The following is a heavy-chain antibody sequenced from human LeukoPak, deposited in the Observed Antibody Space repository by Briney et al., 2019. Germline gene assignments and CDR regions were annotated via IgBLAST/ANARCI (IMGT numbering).Heavy chain of an antibody. J-gene: IGHJ6*02. D-gene: IGHD3-10*01. CDR2: ISSSSSYI. CDR1: GFTFSSYS. Sequence: PGGSLRLSCAASGFTFSSYSMNWVRQAPGKGLEWVSSISSSSSYIYYADSVKGRFTISRDNAKNSLYLQMNSLRAEDTAVYYCARPPMVRVPGLDGMDVWGQGTTVTVSS. V-gene: IGHV3-21*01. CDR3: ARPPMVRVPGLDGMDV.